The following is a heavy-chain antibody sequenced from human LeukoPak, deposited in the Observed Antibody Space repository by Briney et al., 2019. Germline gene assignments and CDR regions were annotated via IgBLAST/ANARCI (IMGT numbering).Heavy chain of an antibody. D-gene: IGHD3-22*01. CDR1: GFTVSSNY. Sequence: PGESLRLSCAASGFTVSSNYMSWVRQAPGKGLEWVSVIYSGGNTYYADSVQGRFTMSSENPKNTLYPQMNSLRAEDTAVYYCASAHDRGYYYGFDYWGQGTLVTVSS. CDR3: ASAHDRGYYYGFDY. CDR2: IYSGGNT. J-gene: IGHJ4*02. V-gene: IGHV3-66*01.